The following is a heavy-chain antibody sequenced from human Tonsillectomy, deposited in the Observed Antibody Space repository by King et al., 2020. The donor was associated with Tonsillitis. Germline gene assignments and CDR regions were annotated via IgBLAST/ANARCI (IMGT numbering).Heavy chain of an antibody. CDR3: ASGLVPAASYYYYGMDV. V-gene: IGHV3-33*01. CDR2: IWYDGSNK. D-gene: IGHD2-2*01. J-gene: IGHJ6*02. CDR1: GFTFSSYG. Sequence: QLVQSGGGVVQPGRSLRLSCAASGFTFSSYGMHWVRQAPGKGLEWVAVIWYDGSNKYYADSVKGRFTISRDNSKNTLYLQMNSLRAEDTAVYYCASGLVPAASYYYYGMDVWGQGTTVTGSS.